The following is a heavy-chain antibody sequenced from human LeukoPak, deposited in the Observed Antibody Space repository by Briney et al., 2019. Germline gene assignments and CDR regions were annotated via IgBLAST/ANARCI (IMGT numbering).Heavy chain of an antibody. Sequence: GGSLRLSCAASGFTFSSYAMSWVRQAPGKRLEWVSAISGSGGSTYYADSVKGRFTISRDNSKNTLYLQMNSLRAEDTAVYYCAKDGRRVAARPLYYFDYWGQGTLVTVSS. D-gene: IGHD6-6*01. J-gene: IGHJ4*02. CDR3: AKDGRRVAARPLYYFDY. CDR2: ISGSGGST. V-gene: IGHV3-23*01. CDR1: GFTFSSYA.